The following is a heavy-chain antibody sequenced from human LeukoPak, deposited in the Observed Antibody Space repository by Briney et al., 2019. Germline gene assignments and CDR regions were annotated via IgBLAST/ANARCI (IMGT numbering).Heavy chain of an antibody. D-gene: IGHD3-16*01. CDR1: GFTFSSYG. V-gene: IGHV3-33*08. CDR3: ARDDALGDNALDI. J-gene: IGHJ3*02. CDR2: ILNDGSQE. Sequence: PGRSLRLSCAASGFTFSSYGMHWVHQAPGKGLEWVAVILNDGSQEKYADSVKGRFTISRDNSKNTLFLQMNSLRAEDTAVYYCARDDALGDNALDIWGQGTMVTVSS.